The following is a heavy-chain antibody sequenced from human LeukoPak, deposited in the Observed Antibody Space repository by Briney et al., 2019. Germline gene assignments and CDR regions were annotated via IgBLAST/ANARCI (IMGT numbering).Heavy chain of an antibody. CDR2: ISGTSNTI. CDR1: GFRFSDYY. Sequence: GGSLRLSCAASGFRFSDYYMSWIRQAPGKGLEWISHISGTSNTIYYAASVKGRFTISRDNAKNSLDLQMSSLRAEDTAVYYCARPWPSGSSSIFDYWGQGTLVIVSS. J-gene: IGHJ4*02. D-gene: IGHD3-10*01. V-gene: IGHV3-11*01. CDR3: ARPWPSGSSSIFDY.